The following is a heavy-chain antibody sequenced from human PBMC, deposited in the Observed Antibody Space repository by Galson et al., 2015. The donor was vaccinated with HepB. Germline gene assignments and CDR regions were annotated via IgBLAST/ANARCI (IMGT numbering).Heavy chain of an antibody. Sequence: SLRLSCVASGFIVRNYWMSWVRQAPGKGLGWVAHISQSGGEKYYVDSVKGRFSISRANAKRSVYLQMNSLRVKDTAVYYCATQGSFDYWGQGTLVTVSS. CDR1: GFIVRNYW. CDR3: ATQGSFDY. V-gene: IGHV3-7*03. J-gene: IGHJ4*02. CDR2: ISQSGGEK.